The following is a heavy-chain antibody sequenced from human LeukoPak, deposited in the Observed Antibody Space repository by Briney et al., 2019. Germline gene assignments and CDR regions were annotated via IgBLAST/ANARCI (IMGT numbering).Heavy chain of an antibody. Sequence: PGGSLRLSCAVSGFTVRSNYMSWVRQAPGKGLEWGSILHSGVYSGGSTYYTDSVKGRFTISRDNSKNTLYLQMNSLRAEDTAVYYCARRGYGDYAPFDYWGQGVLVTVSS. V-gene: IGHV3-66*04. CDR1: GFTVRSNY. CDR3: ARRGYGDYAPFDY. D-gene: IGHD4-17*01. J-gene: IGHJ4*02. CDR2: LHSGVYSGGST.